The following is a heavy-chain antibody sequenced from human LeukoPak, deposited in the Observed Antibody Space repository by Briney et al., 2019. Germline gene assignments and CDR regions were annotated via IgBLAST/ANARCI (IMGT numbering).Heavy chain of an antibody. Sequence: SETLSLTCTVSGGSISSSSYFWGWIRQPPGKGLEWIGSLYYGGATYYSPSLRSRVTISVDTSKNQFSLNLTSVTAADTAVYYCARDPGHYYDSSGYLRYFDYWGQGTLVTVSS. CDR1: GGSISSSSYF. V-gene: IGHV4-39*07. D-gene: IGHD3-22*01. J-gene: IGHJ4*02. CDR2: LYYGGAT. CDR3: ARDPGHYYDSSGYLRYFDY.